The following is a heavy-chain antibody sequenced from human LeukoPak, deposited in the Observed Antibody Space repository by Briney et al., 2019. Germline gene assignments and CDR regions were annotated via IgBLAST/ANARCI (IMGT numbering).Heavy chain of an antibody. CDR2: ISWNSGSI. CDR1: GFTFDDYA. Sequence: GRSLRLSCAASGFTFDDYAMHWVRQAPGKGLEWVSGISWNSGSIGYADSVKGRFTISRDNAKNSLYLQMNSLRAEDTALYYCAKGTAGCSGGSCYRNYYYYGMDVWGQGTTVTVSS. CDR3: AKGTAGCSGGSCYRNYYYYGMDV. D-gene: IGHD2-15*01. V-gene: IGHV3-9*01. J-gene: IGHJ6*02.